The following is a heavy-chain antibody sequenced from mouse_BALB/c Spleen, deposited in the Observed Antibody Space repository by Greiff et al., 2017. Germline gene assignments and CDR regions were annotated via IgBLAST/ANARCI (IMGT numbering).Heavy chain of an antibody. V-gene: IGHV5-6*01. Sequence: EVQLVESGGDLVKPGGSLKLSCAASGFTFSSYGMSWVRQTPDKRLEWVATISSGGSYTYYPDSVKGRFTISRDNAKNTLYLQMSSLKSEDTAMYYCASDRYDYAMDYWGQGTSVTVSS. CDR1: GFTFSSYG. J-gene: IGHJ4*01. CDR2: ISSGGSYT. D-gene: IGHD2-14*01. CDR3: ASDRYDYAMDY.